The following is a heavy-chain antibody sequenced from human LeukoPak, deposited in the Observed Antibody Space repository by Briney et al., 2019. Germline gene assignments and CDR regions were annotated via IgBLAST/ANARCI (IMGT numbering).Heavy chain of an antibody. CDR2: IVVGLCNT. Sequence: SVKVSCKASGFTFTSSAMQLLRQARGEPLEWPGWIVVGLCNTNYAQKFQEKVTITSDMSTSTAYMELSSLRSEDTAVYYCEPVPDGSRWNYVGYAFDIWGQGTMVTVSS. CDR1: GFTFTSSA. CDR3: EPVPDGSRWNYVGYAFDI. J-gene: IGHJ3*02. D-gene: IGHD1-7*01. V-gene: IGHV1-58*02.